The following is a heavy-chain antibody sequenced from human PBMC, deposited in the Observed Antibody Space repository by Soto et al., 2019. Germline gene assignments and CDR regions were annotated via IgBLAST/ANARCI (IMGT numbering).Heavy chain of an antibody. CDR2: IHHDGSS. D-gene: IGHD3-10*01. CDR3: ARKWFGEPHKFDY. Sequence: QVQLQESGPGLVKPSGTLSLTCAVSGGSISSTSWWSWVRQPPGKGLEWIGEIHHDGSSNYNPSLKARVIISVDQSKNQFALKVISVTAADTAVYYCARKWFGEPHKFDYWGQGALVTVSS. V-gene: IGHV4-4*02. J-gene: IGHJ4*02. CDR1: GGSISSTSW.